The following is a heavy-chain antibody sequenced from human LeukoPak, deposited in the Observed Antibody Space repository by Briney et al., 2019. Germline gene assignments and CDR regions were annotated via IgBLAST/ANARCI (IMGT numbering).Heavy chain of an antibody. D-gene: IGHD5-12*01. CDR1: GGSISSGDYY. CDR3: ARADIVATNFDY. CDR2: IYYSGST. J-gene: IGHJ4*02. Sequence: PSETLSLTCTVSGGSISSGDYYWGWLRQPPGRGVEWIGYIYYSGSTYYNPSLKSRVTISVDTSKNQFSLKLSSVTAADTAVYYCARADIVATNFDYWGQGTLVTVSS. V-gene: IGHV4-30-4*01.